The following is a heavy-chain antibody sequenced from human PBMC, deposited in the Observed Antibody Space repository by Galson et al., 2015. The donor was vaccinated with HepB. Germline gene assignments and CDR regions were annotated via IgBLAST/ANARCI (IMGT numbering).Heavy chain of an antibody. CDR3: ARGSGESPHLNWFDP. V-gene: IGHV1-3*01. Sequence: SVKVSCKASGSTFTSYAMHWVRQAPGQRLEWMGWINAGNGNTKYSQKFQGRVTITRDTSASTAYMELSSLRSEDTAVYYCARGSGESPHLNWFDPWGQGTLVTVSS. CDR1: GSTFTSYA. CDR2: INAGNGNT. J-gene: IGHJ5*02. D-gene: IGHD3-10*01.